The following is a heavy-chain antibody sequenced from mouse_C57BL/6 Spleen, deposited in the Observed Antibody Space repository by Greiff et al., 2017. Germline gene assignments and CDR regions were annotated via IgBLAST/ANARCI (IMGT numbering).Heavy chain of an antibody. CDR3: ARSGADYDYVGYYFDY. CDR1: GYTFTSYW. J-gene: IGHJ2*01. V-gene: IGHV1-61*01. Sequence: QVQLKQPGAELVRPGSSVKLSCKASGYTFTSYWMDWVKQRPGQGLEWIGNIYPSDSETHYNQKFKDKATLTVDKSSSTAYMQLSSLTSEDSAVYYCARSGADYDYVGYYFDYWGQGTTLTVAS. D-gene: IGHD2-4*01. CDR2: IYPSDSET.